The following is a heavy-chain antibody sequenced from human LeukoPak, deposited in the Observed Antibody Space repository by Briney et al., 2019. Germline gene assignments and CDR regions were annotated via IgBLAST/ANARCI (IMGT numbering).Heavy chain of an antibody. D-gene: IGHD1-26*01. CDR1: GYTFTDYY. CDR2: INANSGDT. J-gene: IGHJ5*02. CDR3: ARDSDSGTSWTNWFDP. V-gene: IGHV1-2*02. Sequence: GASVKVSCKASGYTFTDYYMHWVRQAPGQGLQWMGWINANSGDTNYAQNFQGRVTMTRDTSISTAYMDLSRLRSGDTAVYYCARDSDSGTSWTNWFDPWGQGTLVTVSS.